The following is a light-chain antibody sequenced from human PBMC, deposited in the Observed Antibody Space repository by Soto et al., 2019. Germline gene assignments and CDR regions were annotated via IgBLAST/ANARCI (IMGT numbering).Light chain of an antibody. J-gene: IGKJ1*01. CDR2: GAS. CDR1: QSVSSSY. CDR3: QQYGSSLTWT. Sequence: EIVLAQSPGTLSLSPGERATLSCRASQSVSSSYLAWYQQKPGQAPRLLIYGASSRATGIPDRFSGSGSGTDLTLTISRLEPADFAVYYCQQYGSSLTWTFGQGTKV. V-gene: IGKV3-20*01.